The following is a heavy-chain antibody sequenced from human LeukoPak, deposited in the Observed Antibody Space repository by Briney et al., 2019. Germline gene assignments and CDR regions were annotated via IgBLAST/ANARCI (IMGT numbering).Heavy chain of an antibody. Sequence: ASVKVSCKASGYTFTSYAISWVRQASGQGLEWMGGIIPIFGTANYAQKFQGRVTITTDESTSTAYMELSSLRSEDTAVYYCARYSSSWQFDYWAREPWSPSPQ. V-gene: IGHV1-69*05. CDR1: GYTFTSYA. D-gene: IGHD6-13*01. J-gene: IGHJ4*02. CDR3: ARYSSSWQFDY. CDR2: IIPIFGTA.